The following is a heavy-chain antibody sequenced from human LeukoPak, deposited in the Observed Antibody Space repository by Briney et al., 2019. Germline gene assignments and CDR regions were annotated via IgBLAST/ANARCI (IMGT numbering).Heavy chain of an antibody. CDR1: GFTFSSYS. J-gene: IGHJ2*01. CDR3: ARGVKNGYYRDCYLDL. Sequence: PGGSLRLSCAASGFTFSSYSMNWVRQAPGKGLEWVSSISSSSSYIYYADSVKGRFTISRHNSKNTLYLQMSSLTAEDTAVYYCARGVKNGYYRDCYLDLWGRGTLVTVSS. V-gene: IGHV3-21*04. D-gene: IGHD3-3*01. CDR2: ISSSSSYI.